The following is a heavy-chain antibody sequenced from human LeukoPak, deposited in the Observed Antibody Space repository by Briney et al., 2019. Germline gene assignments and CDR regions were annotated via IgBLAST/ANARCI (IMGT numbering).Heavy chain of an antibody. CDR1: GGSFSGYY. Sequence: SETLSLTCAVYGGSFSGYYWSWIRQPPGKGLEWIGEINHSGSTNYNPSLKSRVTISVDTSKNQFSLKLSSVTAADTAVYHCARVGVNNWYYVQWFDPWGQGTLVTVSS. J-gene: IGHJ5*02. D-gene: IGHD1-7*01. CDR2: INHSGST. V-gene: IGHV4-34*01. CDR3: ARVGVNNWYYVQWFDP.